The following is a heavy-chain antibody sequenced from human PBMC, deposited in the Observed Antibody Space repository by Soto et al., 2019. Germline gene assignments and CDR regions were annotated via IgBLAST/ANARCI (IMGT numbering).Heavy chain of an antibody. Sequence: SQTLSLTCAISGDSVSTNSATWDWFRQSPSRGLEWLGRTYYRSNWYTDYAVSVKGRITISPDTSNNQLSLQLNSVTPDDTAVYYCARLIGNSWLDSWGQGTLVTSPQ. CDR3: ARLIGNSWLDS. D-gene: IGHD2-8*01. CDR2: TYYRSNWYT. V-gene: IGHV6-1*01. CDR1: GDSVSTNSAT. J-gene: IGHJ5*01.